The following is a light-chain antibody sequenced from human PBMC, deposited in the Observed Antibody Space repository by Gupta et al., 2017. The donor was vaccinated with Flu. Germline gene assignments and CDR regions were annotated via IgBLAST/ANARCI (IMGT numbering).Light chain of an antibody. Sequence: SDVLTQPPSVSVAPGQTARITCGGNNIGTKIVHWYQQKPGPAPVVVVFDDSDRPSRIPERFSGSYSGNAATLTINRVEAGDEADYYCQVWDSTSDHYVFGTGTKVTVL. CDR2: DDS. CDR3: QVWDSTSDHYV. CDR1: NIGTKI. V-gene: IGLV3-21*02. J-gene: IGLJ1*01.